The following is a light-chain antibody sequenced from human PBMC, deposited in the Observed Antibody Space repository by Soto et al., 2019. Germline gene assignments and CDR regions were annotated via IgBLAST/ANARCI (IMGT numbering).Light chain of an antibody. Sequence: DIQMTQSPSTLSASVGDRVTITCRASQSISSWLAWYQQKPGKAPKLLIYDGSSLESGVPSRFSGSGSGTEFTLTISSLQPDDFATYYCQQYNSYSQTFGQGTKLEIK. CDR3: QQYNSYSQT. V-gene: IGKV1-5*01. J-gene: IGKJ2*01. CDR1: QSISSW. CDR2: DGS.